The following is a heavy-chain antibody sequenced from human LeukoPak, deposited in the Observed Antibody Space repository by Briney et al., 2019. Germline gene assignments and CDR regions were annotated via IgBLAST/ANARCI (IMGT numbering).Heavy chain of an antibody. CDR2: IYPGDSDT. J-gene: IGHJ6*02. CDR1: GYRFTSFW. D-gene: IGHD4-17*01. Sequence: GGSLEISFKGSGYRFTSFWIGWVRQMPGKGLEWMGIIYPGDSDTRYSPSFQGQVPISADNSISTAYLQWSSLKASDTAMYYCARHLLTTHYGMDVWGQGTTVTVSS. V-gene: IGHV5-51*01. CDR3: ARHLLTTHYGMDV.